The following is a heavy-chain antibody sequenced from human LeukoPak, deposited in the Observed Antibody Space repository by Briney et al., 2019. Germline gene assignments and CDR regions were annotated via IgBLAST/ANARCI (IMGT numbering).Heavy chain of an antibody. Sequence: GASVKVSCKASGYTFTSYGISWVRQAPGQGLEWMGWISAYNGNTNYAQKLQGRVTMTTDTSTSTAYMELRSLRSDDTAVYYCASLGGALRLGELPDYWGQGTLVTVSS. V-gene: IGHV1-18*01. CDR2: ISAYNGNT. J-gene: IGHJ4*02. CDR3: ASLGGALRLGELPDY. CDR1: GYTFTSYG. D-gene: IGHD3-16*01.